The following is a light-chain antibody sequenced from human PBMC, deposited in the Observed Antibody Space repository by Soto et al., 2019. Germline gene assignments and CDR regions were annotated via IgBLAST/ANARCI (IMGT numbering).Light chain of an antibody. CDR3: QQYDDLPIT. J-gene: IGKJ5*01. Sequence: DIQMTQSPSTLSASVGDRVTITCRASQSISGWLAWYQQKSGKALKLLIYDASNLHPGVPSRFRGSGSGTEFSFNITSLQPEDVATYYCQQYDDLPITFGQGTRLEIK. CDR2: DAS. V-gene: IGKV1-5*01. CDR1: QSISGW.